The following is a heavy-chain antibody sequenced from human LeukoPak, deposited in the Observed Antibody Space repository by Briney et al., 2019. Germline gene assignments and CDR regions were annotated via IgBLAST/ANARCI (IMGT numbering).Heavy chain of an antibody. V-gene: IGHV3-33*01. Sequence: GGSLRLSCAASGFTFSSYGMHWVRQAPGKGLEWVAGIWYDGSNKYYGDSVKGRFTISRDNSKNTLYLKMNSLRAEDTAVYYCARDENTMVRGIHFDYWGQGTLVTVSS. CDR2: IWYDGSNK. D-gene: IGHD3-10*01. CDR1: GFTFSSYG. J-gene: IGHJ4*02. CDR3: ARDENTMVRGIHFDY.